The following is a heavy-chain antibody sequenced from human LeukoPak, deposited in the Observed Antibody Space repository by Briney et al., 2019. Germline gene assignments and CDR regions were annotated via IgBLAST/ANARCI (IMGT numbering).Heavy chain of an antibody. CDR1: GFSFGGHY. CDR3: VRQAERAGDQ. J-gene: IGHJ5*02. Sequence: GGSLRLSCAASGFSFGGHYMSWLRQAPGKGPEWISYISGNGGDIAYADSVKGRFTISRDNAKNSLHLQMNSLRVEDTAVYHCVRQAERAGDQWGQGTLIAVSS. V-gene: IGHV3-11*01. CDR2: ISGNGGDI. D-gene: IGHD6-13*01.